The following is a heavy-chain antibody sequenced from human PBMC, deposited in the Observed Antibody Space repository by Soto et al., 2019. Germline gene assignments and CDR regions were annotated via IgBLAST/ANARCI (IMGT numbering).Heavy chain of an antibody. V-gene: IGHV4-39*01. CDR3: ARHPASGWIDTDY. J-gene: IGHJ4*02. Sequence: SETLSLTCTVSGGSISSSSYYWGWIRQPPGKGLEWIGSIYYSGSTYYNPSLKSRVTISVDTSKNQFSLKLSSVTAADTAVYYCARHPASGWIDTDYWGQGTLVTVSS. CDR2: IYYSGST. D-gene: IGHD6-19*01. CDR1: GGSISSSSYY.